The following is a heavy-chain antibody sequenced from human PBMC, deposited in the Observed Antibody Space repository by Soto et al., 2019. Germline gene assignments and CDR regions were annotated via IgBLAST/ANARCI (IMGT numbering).Heavy chain of an antibody. V-gene: IGHV4-34*01. CDR3: XXXXXXXXXXXXYYGWFDP. Sequence: QVQLQQWGAGLLKPSETLSLTCAVYGWSFSGYYWSWIRQPPGKELEWIGEINHSGSTNYNPSLKSRVTISVDSSKNQFSLQLSSVTAAXXAXXXXXXXXXXXXXXXXYYGWFDPWGQGTLVTVSS. J-gene: IGHJ5*02. D-gene: IGHD3-10*01. CDR2: INHSGST. CDR1: GWSFSGYY.